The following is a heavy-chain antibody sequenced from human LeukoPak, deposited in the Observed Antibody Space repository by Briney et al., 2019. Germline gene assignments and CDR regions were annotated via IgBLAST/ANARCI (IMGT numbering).Heavy chain of an antibody. V-gene: IGHV1-18*01. CDR2: ISAYNGDT. D-gene: IGHD6-19*01. J-gene: IGHJ4*02. Sequence: ASVKVSCKASGYTFTTYGITWVRQAPGQGLEWMGWISAYNGDTNYAQKLQGRVTMTTDTSTSTAYMELSSLRSEDTAVYYCARGSSGWYLDYWGQGTLVTVSS. CDR3: ARGSSGWYLDY. CDR1: GYTFTTYG.